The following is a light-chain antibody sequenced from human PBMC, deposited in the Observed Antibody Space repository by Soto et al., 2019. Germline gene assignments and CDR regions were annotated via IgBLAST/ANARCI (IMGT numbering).Light chain of an antibody. CDR2: YAS. J-gene: IGKJ4*01. CDR1: QSVSGY. CDR3: QQRSNWPYLT. Sequence: EIVLTQSPDTLSLSPGERATLSCRASQSVSGYLGWYQQKPGQAPRLLIYYASNRAYGVTARFRGSGSGKNFTLTIASLEPDDFAVYYCQQRSNWPYLTFGGGTRV. V-gene: IGKV3-11*01.